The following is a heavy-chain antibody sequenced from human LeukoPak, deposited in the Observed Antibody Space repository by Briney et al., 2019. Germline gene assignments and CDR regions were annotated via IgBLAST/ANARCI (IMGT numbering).Heavy chain of an antibody. CDR1: GYTFTSYG. D-gene: IGHD4-23*01. Sequence: GASVKVSCKSSGYTFTSYGISWVRQAPGQGLEWMGWISAYNGNTNYAQNPQGRVTLTTDTSTSTAYMELRSLRSDDTAVYYCARQGYGVTSQGAADYWGQGTLVTVSS. CDR3: ARQGYGVTSQGAADY. CDR2: ISAYNGNT. J-gene: IGHJ4*02. V-gene: IGHV1-18*01.